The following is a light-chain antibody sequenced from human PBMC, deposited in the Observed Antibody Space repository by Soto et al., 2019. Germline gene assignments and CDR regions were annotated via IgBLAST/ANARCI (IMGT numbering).Light chain of an antibody. CDR3: HVWDSSSDHYV. Sequence: QSVLTQPPSVSGAPGQRVTISCTGSSSNIGAHYDVHWYQQLPGTAPKLLIYGNSNRPSGVPDRFSGSNSGDTATLTIRRVEAGDEADYYCHVWDSSSDHYVFGTGTKVTVL. V-gene: IGLV1-40*01. J-gene: IGLJ1*01. CDR2: GNS. CDR1: SSNIGAHYD.